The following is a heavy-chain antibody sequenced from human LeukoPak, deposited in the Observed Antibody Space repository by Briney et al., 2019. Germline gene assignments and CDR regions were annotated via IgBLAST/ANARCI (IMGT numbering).Heavy chain of an antibody. CDR1: GFTFTAYY. J-gene: IGHJ4*02. CDR2: SNPNTGGT. CDR3: ARDSRRGNCPLFDL. Sequence: ASVKVSCKASGFTFTAYYLHCVRQAPGQGLEWLGCSNPNTGGTNYAQRFQRRVTLTRDTSISTAYIELSRLISDDAAIYYCARDSRRGNCPLFDLWGQGTLVTVSS. V-gene: IGHV1-2*02. D-gene: IGHD1-26*01.